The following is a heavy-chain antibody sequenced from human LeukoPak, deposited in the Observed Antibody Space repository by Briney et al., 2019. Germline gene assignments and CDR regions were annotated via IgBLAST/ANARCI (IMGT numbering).Heavy chain of an antibody. V-gene: IGHV1-18*01. Sequence: ASVKVSCKASGYTFTHYGIAWVRQAPGQGLEWMGWISAYNGNANYVQKFQGRVTMTTDTSTSTAYMELRSLTCDDTAVYYCARDLVTFGGVIVPRDWGEGTLVTVSS. D-gene: IGHD3-16*02. CDR1: GYTFTHYG. CDR3: ARDLVTFGGVIVPRD. J-gene: IGHJ1*01. CDR2: ISAYNGNA.